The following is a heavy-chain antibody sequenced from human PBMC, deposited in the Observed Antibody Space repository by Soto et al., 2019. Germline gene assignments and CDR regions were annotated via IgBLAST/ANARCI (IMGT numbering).Heavy chain of an antibody. V-gene: IGHV1-3*01. Sequence: ASLKVSCKAAGYTFTSYAMRCGRQAPGQRLEWMGWINAGNGNTKYSQKFQGRVTITRDTSASTAYMELSSLRSEDTAVYYCARENLPGNFYYWGQGTLVIVSS. CDR3: ARENLPGNFYY. CDR2: INAGNGNT. D-gene: IGHD3-10*01. CDR1: GYTFTSYA. J-gene: IGHJ4*02.